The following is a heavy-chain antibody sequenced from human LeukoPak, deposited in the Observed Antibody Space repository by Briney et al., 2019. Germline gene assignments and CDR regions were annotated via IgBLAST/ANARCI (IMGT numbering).Heavy chain of an antibody. CDR2: ISYDGSNK. CDR1: GFTFSSYG. V-gene: IGHV3-30*18. Sequence: PGGSLRLSCAASGFTFSSYGMHGVRQAPGKGLEWVAVISYDGSNKYYADSVKGRFTISRDNSKNTLYLQMNSLRAEDTAVYYCAKDDAFDIWGQGTMVTVSS. CDR3: AKDDAFDI. J-gene: IGHJ3*02.